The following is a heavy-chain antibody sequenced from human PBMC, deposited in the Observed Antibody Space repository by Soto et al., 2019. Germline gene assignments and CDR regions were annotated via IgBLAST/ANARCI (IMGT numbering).Heavy chain of an antibody. CDR2: INHSGST. J-gene: IGHJ5*02. CDR3: SRYPPLGYCSSTSCRGWFDP. D-gene: IGHD2-2*01. V-gene: IGHV4-34*01. Sequence: SETLSLTCAVYGGSFSGYYWSWIRQPPGKGLEWIGEINHSGSTNYNPSLKSRVTISVDTSKNQFSLKLSSVTAADTAVYYWSRYPPLGYCSSTSCRGWFDPWGQGTLVTVSS. CDR1: GGSFSGYY.